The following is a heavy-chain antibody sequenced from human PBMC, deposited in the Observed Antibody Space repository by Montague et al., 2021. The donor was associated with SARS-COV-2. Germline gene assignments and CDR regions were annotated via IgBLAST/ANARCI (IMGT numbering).Heavy chain of an antibody. CDR1: GYSIDSGGYF. CDR2: IYYSGST. Sequence: SETLSLTCTVSGYSIDSGGYFWSWIRQHPGKGLEWIGFIYYSGSTNYNPPLKSRVTISVDTSKNQFSLKLSSVTAADTAVYYCARGFDYWGQGTLVTISS. CDR3: ARGFDY. J-gene: IGHJ4*02. V-gene: IGHV4-61*08.